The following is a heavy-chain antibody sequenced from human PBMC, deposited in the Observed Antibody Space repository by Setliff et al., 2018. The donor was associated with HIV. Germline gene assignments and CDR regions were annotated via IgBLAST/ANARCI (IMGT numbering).Heavy chain of an antibody. J-gene: IGHJ4*02. V-gene: IGHV4-59*08. CDR1: CDSISTDY. CDR2: IYNSAST. CDR3: ARHSPSDY. Sequence: SETLSLTCTVSCDSISTDYWTWIRQPPGKGLEWIGYIYNSASTSYNPSLKSRVTISVDTSKNQFSLKLSSVTAADTAVYYCARHSPSDYWGQGTLVTVSS.